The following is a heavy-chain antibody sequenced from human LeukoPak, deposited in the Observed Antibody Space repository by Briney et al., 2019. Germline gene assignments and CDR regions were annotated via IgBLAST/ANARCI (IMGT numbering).Heavy chain of an antibody. CDR2: ISWNSGSI. J-gene: IGHJ3*02. CDR3: AKDISPPVAGSAFDI. D-gene: IGHD1-14*01. Sequence: PGRSLRLSCAASGFTFDDYAMHWVRQAPGKGLEWVSGISWNSGSIGYADSVKGRFTISRDNAKNSLYLQMNSLRAEDTALYYCAKDISPPVAGSAFDIWGQGTMVTVSS. CDR1: GFTFDDYA. V-gene: IGHV3-9*01.